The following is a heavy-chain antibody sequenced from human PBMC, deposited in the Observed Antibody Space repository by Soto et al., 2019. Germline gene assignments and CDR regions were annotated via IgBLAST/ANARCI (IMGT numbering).Heavy chain of an antibody. D-gene: IGHD3-22*01. CDR1: GGTFSSYA. CDR3: ARGRGYYDSSGYRFYYFDY. J-gene: IGHJ4*02. CDR2: IIPIFGTA. Sequence: VASVKVSCKASGGTFSSYAISWVRQAPGQGLEWMGGIIPIFGTANYAQKFQGRVTITADESTSTAYTELSSLRSEDTAVYYCARGRGYYDSSGYRFYYFDYWGQGTLVTVSS. V-gene: IGHV1-69*13.